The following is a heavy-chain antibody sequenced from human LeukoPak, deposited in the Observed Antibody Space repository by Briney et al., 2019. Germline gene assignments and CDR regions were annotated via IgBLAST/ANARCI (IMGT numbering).Heavy chain of an antibody. CDR3: TRDPQT. Sequence: ASVKVSCKVSGYTFTSYYMHWVRQAPGQGLEWMGLINPISSGATYAQKFQGRVTMAWDTSTSTVDMELSSLRSEDTAVYYCTRDPQTWGQGTLVTVSS. J-gene: IGHJ5*02. CDR1: GYTFTSYY. V-gene: IGHV1-46*01. CDR2: INPISSGA.